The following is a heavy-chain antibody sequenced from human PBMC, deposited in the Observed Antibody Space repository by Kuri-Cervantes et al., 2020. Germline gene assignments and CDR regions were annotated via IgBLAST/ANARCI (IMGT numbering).Heavy chain of an antibody. V-gene: IGHV3-30-3*01. D-gene: IGHD6-19*01. CDR1: GFTFSSYA. CDR2: IAYDGSNK. CDR3: ARDRKSSGWYSVYYYGMDV. J-gene: IGHJ6*02. Sequence: GESLXISCAASGFTFSSYAMHWVRQAPGKGLEWVAVIAYDGSNKYYADSVKGRFTISRDNSKNTLYLQMNSLRAEDTAVYYCARDRKSSGWYSVYYYGMDVWGQGTTVTVSS.